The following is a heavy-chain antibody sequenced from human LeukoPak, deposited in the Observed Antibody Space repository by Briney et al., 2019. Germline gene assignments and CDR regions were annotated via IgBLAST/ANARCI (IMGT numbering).Heavy chain of an antibody. CDR3: ARDERYDSSGYPFDY. J-gene: IGHJ4*02. Sequence: ASVKVSCKASGYTFTSYGISWVRQAPGQGLEWMGWTNPHSGGTNYAQKFQGRVTMTRDTSISTAYMELSRLRSDDTAVYYCARDERYDSSGYPFDYWGQGTLVTVSS. CDR2: TNPHSGGT. D-gene: IGHD3-22*01. V-gene: IGHV1-2*02. CDR1: GYTFTSYG.